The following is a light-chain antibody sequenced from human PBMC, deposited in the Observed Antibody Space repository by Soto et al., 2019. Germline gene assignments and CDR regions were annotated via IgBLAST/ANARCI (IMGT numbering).Light chain of an antibody. CDR1: QSVNTD. Sequence: EIVLTHSPATLSLSPEKRATSSCRASQSVNTDLAWYQQKPGQAPRLLIHHASNEATGIPARFSGSGSGTEFTLTISSVEPEDFAVYYCQQSSNWPLTFGGGTKVEIK. CDR3: QQSSNWPLT. CDR2: HAS. J-gene: IGKJ4*01. V-gene: IGKV3-11*01.